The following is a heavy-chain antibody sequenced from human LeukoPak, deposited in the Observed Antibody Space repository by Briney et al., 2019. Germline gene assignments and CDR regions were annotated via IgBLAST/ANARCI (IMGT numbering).Heavy chain of an antibody. CDR2: IKSKTDGGTT. Sequence: GGSLRLSCAASGFTFSNAWMNWVRQAPGKGLEWVGRIKSKTDGGTTDYAAPVKGRFTISRDDSKNTLYLQMNSLKTEDTAVYYCTTAGYYYDSSGQPYYFDYWGQGTLVTVSS. V-gene: IGHV3-15*07. D-gene: IGHD3-22*01. J-gene: IGHJ4*02. CDR3: TTAGYYYDSSGQPYYFDY. CDR1: GFTFSNAW.